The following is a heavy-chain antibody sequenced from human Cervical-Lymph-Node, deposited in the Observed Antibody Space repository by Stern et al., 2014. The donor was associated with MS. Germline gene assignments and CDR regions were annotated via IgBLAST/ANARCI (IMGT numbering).Heavy chain of an antibody. J-gene: IGHJ3*02. V-gene: IGHV1-18*01. Sequence: VHLVESGADVKQPGASVKVSCKASGFTFTSYGISWVRQAPGQGLECMGCISADNGNTNYAQTLQGRVTMTTDTSTSTVYMELRSLRSDDTAVYYCARGLLGSENAFDIWGQGTMVTVSS. CDR3: ARGLLGSENAFDI. CDR2: ISADNGNT. CDR1: GFTFTSYG. D-gene: IGHD2-15*01.